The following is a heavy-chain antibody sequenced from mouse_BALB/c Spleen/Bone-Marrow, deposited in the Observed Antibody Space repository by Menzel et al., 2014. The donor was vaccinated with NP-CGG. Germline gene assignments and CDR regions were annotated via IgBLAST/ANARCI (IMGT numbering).Heavy chain of an antibody. D-gene: IGHD1-3*01. CDR2: INYSGFT. Sequence: EVKLVESGPGLVKPPQSLSLTCTVTGCSITSDYAWNWIRQFPGDKLEWMGYINYSGFTTYNPSLKSRISIIRDTSKNQFFLQLNSVTTEDTATYYCAREDNYAFAYWGQGTLVTVSA. V-gene: IGHV3-2*02. J-gene: IGHJ3*01. CDR3: AREDNYAFAY. CDR1: GCSITSDYA.